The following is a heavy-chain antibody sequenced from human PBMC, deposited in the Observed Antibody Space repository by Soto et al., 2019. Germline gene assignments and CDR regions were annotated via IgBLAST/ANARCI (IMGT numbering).Heavy chain of an antibody. V-gene: IGHV3-7*01. CDR1: GFTFSSYW. Sequence: GGSLRLSCAASGFTFSSYWMSWVRQAPGKGLEWVANIKQDGSEKYYVDSVKGRFTISRDNAKNSLYLQMDSLRDEDTAVYYCARDKADKDCLSTSCFSTLDCWGQGTLVTVYS. J-gene: IGHJ4*02. CDR2: IKQDGSEK. D-gene: IGHD2-2*01. CDR3: ARDKADKDCLSTSCFSTLDC.